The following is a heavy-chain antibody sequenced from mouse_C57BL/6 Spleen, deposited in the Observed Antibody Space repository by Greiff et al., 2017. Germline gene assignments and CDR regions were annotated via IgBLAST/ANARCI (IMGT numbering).Heavy chain of an antibody. CDR1: GYTFTSYW. CDR3: ARGNYSGVYFDY. Sequence: VQLQQPGAELVMPGASVKLSCKASGYTFTSYWMHWVKQRPGQGLEWIGEIDPSDSYTNYNQKFKGKSTLTVDKSSSTAYMQLSSLTSEDSAVYYCARGNYSGVYFDYWGQGTTLTVSS. J-gene: IGHJ2*01. V-gene: IGHV1-69*01. CDR2: IDPSDSYT. D-gene: IGHD1-1*01.